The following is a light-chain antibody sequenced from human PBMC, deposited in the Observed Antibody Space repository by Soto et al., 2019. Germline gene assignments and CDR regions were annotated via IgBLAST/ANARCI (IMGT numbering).Light chain of an antibody. CDR2: TSS. CDR1: ETINKY. V-gene: IGKV1-39*01. J-gene: IGKJ1*01. Sequence: DIQMTQSPSSLSASIGDRVTITCRASETINKYLNWYQQKPGKPPKLLIYTSSTLPSGVPSRFSGSRPGTNFTLTINSLQPEDFGTYYCQQSYKTPQTFGPGTKVDIK. CDR3: QQSYKTPQT.